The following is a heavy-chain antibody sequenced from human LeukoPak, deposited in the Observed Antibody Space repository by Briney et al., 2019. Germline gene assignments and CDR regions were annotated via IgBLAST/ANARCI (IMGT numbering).Heavy chain of an antibody. CDR3: STDSSSWYHAFDI. J-gene: IGHJ3*02. CDR1: GYTLTELS. V-gene: IGHV1-24*01. D-gene: IGHD6-13*01. Sequence: ASVKVSCMVSGYTLTELSMHWVRPAPGKGLEWMGGFYPEDGETFYAQKFQGRVTMTEDTSTDTPYMELSSLRSEYTAVNYCSTDSSSWYHAFDIWGQGTMVTVSS. CDR2: FYPEDGET.